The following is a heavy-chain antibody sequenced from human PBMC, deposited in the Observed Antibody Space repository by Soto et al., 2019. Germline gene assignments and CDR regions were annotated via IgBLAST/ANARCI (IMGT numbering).Heavy chain of an antibody. J-gene: IGHJ3*02. V-gene: IGHV5-10-1*01. Sequence: GESLKISCKGSGYSFTRNWISWVRQMPGKGLEWMGRIDPSDSSINYSPSFQGHVTISADRSIGTAYLQWSSLKASDSAMYYCARQAVAATAIAIHRDAFDKWGQGTKVTVSS. D-gene: IGHD2-21*02. CDR1: GYSFTRNW. CDR2: IDPSDSSI. CDR3: ARQAVAATAIAIHRDAFDK.